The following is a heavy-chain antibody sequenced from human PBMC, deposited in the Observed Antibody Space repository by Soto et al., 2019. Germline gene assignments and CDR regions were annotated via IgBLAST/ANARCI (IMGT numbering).Heavy chain of an antibody. D-gene: IGHD4-17*01. CDR2: ISGSGGST. CDR1: GLTFSSYA. J-gene: IGHJ2*01. V-gene: IGHV3-23*01. CDR3: AKGCGTTVPTCWYFDL. Sequence: EVQLLESGGGLVQPGGSLRLSCAASGLTFSSYAMNWVRQAPGKGLEWVSDISGSGGSTNYAESVKGRFTMSRENSKNTLYLQMNALRAEDTAVYYCAKGCGTTVPTCWYFDLWGRGTLVTVSS.